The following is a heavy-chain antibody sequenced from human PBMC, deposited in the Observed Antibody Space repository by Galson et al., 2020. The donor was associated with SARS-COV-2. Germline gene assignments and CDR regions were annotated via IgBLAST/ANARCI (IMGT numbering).Heavy chain of an antibody. V-gene: IGHV3-23*01. CDR2: ISGSGGST. D-gene: IGHD3-22*01. CDR1: GFTFISYA. CDR3: ASNPITMIVSGTGY. Sequence: GGSLRLPCAASGFTFISYALSWSPQAPGKGLGWVSVISGSGGSTYYADSLKGRFTISRDNSKNTRYLQMNSLRAEDTAVYYCASNPITMIVSGTGYWGQGTLVTVSS. J-gene: IGHJ4*02.